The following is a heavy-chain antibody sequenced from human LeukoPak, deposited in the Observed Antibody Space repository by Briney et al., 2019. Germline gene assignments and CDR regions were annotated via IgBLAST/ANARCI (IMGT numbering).Heavy chain of an antibody. V-gene: IGHV5-51*01. D-gene: IGHD3-22*01. J-gene: IGHJ4*02. CDR1: GYSFNTYW. Sequence: GESLKISCRGSGYSFNTYWIGWVRQMPGKGLEWMGIIYPGDSETRYSPSFQGQVTISADKSISTAYLQWSSLKASDTAMYYCARTSSGSSDYWGQGTLVTVSS. CDR3: ARTSSGSSDY. CDR2: IYPGDSET.